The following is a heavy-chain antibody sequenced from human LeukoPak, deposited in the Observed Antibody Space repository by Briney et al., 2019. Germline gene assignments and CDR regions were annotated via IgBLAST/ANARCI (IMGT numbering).Heavy chain of an antibody. J-gene: IGHJ4*02. Sequence: SETLSLNCCVYGGSICSYHWKWIRQPSGKGLKRFGNAFNNGGTKHNTSLRSRVAISVDTSKNQFALKLSSVTAADTAVYYCVASYGGYVLDYWGQGALVIVSS. V-gene: IGHV4-59*01. CDR1: GGSICSYH. CDR2: AFNNGGT. CDR3: VASYGGYVLDY. D-gene: IGHD5-12*01.